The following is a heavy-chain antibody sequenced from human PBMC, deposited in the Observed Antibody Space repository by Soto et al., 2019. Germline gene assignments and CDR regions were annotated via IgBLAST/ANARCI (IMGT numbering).Heavy chain of an antibody. V-gene: IGHV1-18*01. CDR3: GRCRTDSYAMDV. CDR2: NSAYNGRT. CDR1: CGRFTKYG. Sequence: GSPGKASCQASCGRFTKYGLHSGPQAPGQRPKGVGWNSAYNGRTKYAPNVKGRVVMTPDISTNNVYLELRSLRSDDSAIYYCGRCRTDSYAMDVWGRGTPVIVSS. D-gene: IGHD5-18*01. J-gene: IGHJ6*02.